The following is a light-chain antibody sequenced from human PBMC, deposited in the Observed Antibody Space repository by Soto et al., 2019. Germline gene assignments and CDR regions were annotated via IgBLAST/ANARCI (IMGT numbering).Light chain of an antibody. CDR2: EVN. J-gene: IGLJ1*01. CDR1: SSDFGNYNL. CDR3: CSFTSSNTHV. V-gene: IGLV2-23*02. Sequence: HSALTQPASVSGSPGQSITISCTGTSSDFGNYNLVSWYQQHPGKVPKLILFEVNKRPSGVSGRFSGSKSGNTASLTISGLQAEDEADYYCCSFTSSNTHVFGTGTKVTVL.